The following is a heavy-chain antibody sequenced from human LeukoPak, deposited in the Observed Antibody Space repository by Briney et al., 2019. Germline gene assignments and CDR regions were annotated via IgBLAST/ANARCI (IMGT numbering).Heavy chain of an antibody. CDR2: IYYSGST. Sequence: PSETLSLTCTVSGGSISSYYWSWIRQPPGKGLEWIGYIYYSGSTNYNPSLKSRVTISVDTSKNQFSLKLSSVTAADTAVYCCARGGYDSSGYYPHFDYWGQGTLVTVSS. D-gene: IGHD3-22*01. CDR1: GGSISSYY. J-gene: IGHJ4*02. V-gene: IGHV4-59*08. CDR3: ARGGYDSSGYYPHFDY.